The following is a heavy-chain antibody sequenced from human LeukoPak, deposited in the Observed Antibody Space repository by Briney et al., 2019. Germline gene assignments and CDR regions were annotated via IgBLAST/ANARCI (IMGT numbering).Heavy chain of an antibody. CDR1: GYTFTSYG. CDR3: ARDVYDILTGYYISPGGYYYYGMDV. J-gene: IGHJ6*02. D-gene: IGHD3-9*01. Sequence: ASVKVSCKASGYTFTSYGISWVRQAPGQGLEWMGWISAYNGNTNYAQKLQGRVTMTTDTSTSTAYMELRSLRSDDTAVYYCARDVYDILTGYYISPGGYYYYGMDVWGQGTTVTVSS. V-gene: IGHV1-18*01. CDR2: ISAYNGNT.